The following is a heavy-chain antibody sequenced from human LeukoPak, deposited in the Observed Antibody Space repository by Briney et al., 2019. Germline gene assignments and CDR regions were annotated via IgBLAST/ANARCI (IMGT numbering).Heavy chain of an antibody. V-gene: IGHV1-3*01. CDR2: INAGNGKT. J-gene: IGHJ4*02. Sequence: ASVNVSFKASGYTFTNYSMHWVRQAPGQRPEWMGWINAGNGKTEYSQKFQDRVTITSDTYASRVYIDLSSMRSEDTAVYYCVRGSYYYGSGRFMGSDSWGQRTLVTVSS. CDR1: GYTFTNYS. CDR3: VRGSYYYGSGRFMGSDS. D-gene: IGHD3-10*01.